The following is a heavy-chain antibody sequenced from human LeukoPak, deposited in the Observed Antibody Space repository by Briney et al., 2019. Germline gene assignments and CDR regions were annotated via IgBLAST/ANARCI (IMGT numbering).Heavy chain of an antibody. CDR1: GFTFSTYS. CDR3: AREVDHYYDSSSYFGGNY. Sequence: GGSLRLSCAASGFTFSTYSMNWVRQAPGKGLEWVSSITSSSNYIYYADSVKGRFTISRDNAKNSLYLQMNSLRAEDTAVYYCAREVDHYYDSSSYFGGNYWGQGTLVTVSS. D-gene: IGHD3-22*01. V-gene: IGHV3-21*01. CDR2: ITSSSNYI. J-gene: IGHJ4*02.